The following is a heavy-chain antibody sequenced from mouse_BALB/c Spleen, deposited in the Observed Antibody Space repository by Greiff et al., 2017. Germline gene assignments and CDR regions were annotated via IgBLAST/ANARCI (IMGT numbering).Heavy chain of an antibody. J-gene: IGHJ2*01. Sequence: QVQLQQPGAELVKPGAPVKLCCKASGYTFTSYWMNWVKQRPGRGLEWIGRIDPSDSETHYNQKFKDKATLTVDKSSSTAYIQLSSLTSEDSAVYYCASGVLRYWGQGTTLTVSS. V-gene: IGHV1-69*02. CDR3: ASGVLRY. CDR2: IDPSDSET. CDR1: GYTFTSYW. D-gene: IGHD1-1*01.